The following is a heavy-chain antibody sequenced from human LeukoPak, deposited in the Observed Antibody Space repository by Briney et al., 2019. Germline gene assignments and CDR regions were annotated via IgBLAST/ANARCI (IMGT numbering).Heavy chain of an antibody. CDR1: GFTFTSYY. Sequence: GASVKVSCKASGFTFTSYYMHWVRQAPGQGLEWMGIINPSGGSTSYAQKFQGRVTMTRDTSTSTVYMELSSLRSEDTAVYYCARSYSSSLMPRWFDPWGQGTLVTVSS. J-gene: IGHJ5*02. V-gene: IGHV1-46*01. D-gene: IGHD6-13*01. CDR2: INPSGGST. CDR3: ARSYSSSLMPRWFDP.